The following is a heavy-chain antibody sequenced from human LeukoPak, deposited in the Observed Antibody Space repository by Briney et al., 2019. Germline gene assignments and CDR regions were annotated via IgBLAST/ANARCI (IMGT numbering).Heavy chain of an antibody. V-gene: IGHV4-59*01. Sequence: PSETLSLTCTVSGCSISGFYWSWIRQPPGKGLKWIGYIHYSGNTNYNPSLKSRVTISVDTSKNQFSLNLNSVAAADTAVYYCARGMAAAGDPDCFDPWGQGALVTVSS. CDR1: GCSISGFY. D-gene: IGHD6-13*01. J-gene: IGHJ5*02. CDR3: ARGMAAAGDPDCFDP. CDR2: IHYSGNT.